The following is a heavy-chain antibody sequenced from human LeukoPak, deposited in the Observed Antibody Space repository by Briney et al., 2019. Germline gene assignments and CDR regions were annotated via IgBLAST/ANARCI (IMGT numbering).Heavy chain of an antibody. Sequence: GGSLRLSCAASGFTFSSYAMSWVRQAPGKGLEWVSAISGSGGSTYYADSVKGRFTIPRNNSKNTLYLQMSNLRAEDTAVYYCERAVSKTWIQLWEDAFDIWGQGTMVTVSS. CDR1: GFTFSSYA. CDR2: ISGSGGST. CDR3: ERAVSKTWIQLWEDAFDI. J-gene: IGHJ3*02. V-gene: IGHV3-23*01. D-gene: IGHD5-18*01.